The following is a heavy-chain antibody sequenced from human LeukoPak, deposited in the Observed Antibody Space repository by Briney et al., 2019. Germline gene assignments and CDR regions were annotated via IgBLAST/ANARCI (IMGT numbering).Heavy chain of an antibody. CDR3: AGNHDYGDYLGAYYYYFMDV. D-gene: IGHD4-17*01. Sequence: NPSETLSLTCTVSGGSISSGGYYWSWIRQPPGKGLEWIGYIHHSGSTYSNPSLKSRVAISVDRSKNQFSLKLNSVTAADTAVYYCAGNHDYGDYLGAYYYYFMDVWGKGTTVTVSS. CDR1: GGSISSGGYY. V-gene: IGHV4-30-2*01. CDR2: IHHSGST. J-gene: IGHJ6*03.